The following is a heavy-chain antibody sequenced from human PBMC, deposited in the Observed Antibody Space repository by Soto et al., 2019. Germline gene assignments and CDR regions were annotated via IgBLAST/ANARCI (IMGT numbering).Heavy chain of an antibody. D-gene: IGHD5-12*01. CDR3: ASSVDTVGAVYGY. CDR2: IIPIFGTA. Sequence: ASVKVSCKASGGTFSSYAISWVRQAPGQGLEWMGGIIPIFGTANYAQKFQGRVTITADESTSTAYMELSSLRSEDTAVYYCASSVDTVGAVYGYWGQGTLVTVSS. CDR1: GGTFSSYA. V-gene: IGHV1-69*13. J-gene: IGHJ4*02.